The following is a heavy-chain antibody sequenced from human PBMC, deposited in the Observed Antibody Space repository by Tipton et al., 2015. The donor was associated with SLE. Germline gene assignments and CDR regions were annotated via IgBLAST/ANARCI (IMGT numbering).Heavy chain of an antibody. CDR2: IYYSGST. V-gene: IGHV4-59*12. Sequence: TLSLTCTVSGGSISSYYWSWIRQPPGKGLEWIGYIYYSGSTYYNPSLKSRVTISVDTSKNQFSLKLSSVTAADTAVYYCARDTGEGFDYWGQGTLVTVSS. CDR1: GGSISSYY. J-gene: IGHJ4*02. CDR3: ARDTGEGFDY. D-gene: IGHD4-11*01.